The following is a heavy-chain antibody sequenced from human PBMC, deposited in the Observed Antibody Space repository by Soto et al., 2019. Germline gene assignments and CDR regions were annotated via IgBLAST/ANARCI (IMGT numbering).Heavy chain of an antibody. CDR2: IYWDDDK. D-gene: IGHD2-2*01. CDR1: GFSLTTSGVG. CDR3: AHSLISVGDVFDF. Sequence: QITLKESGLTLVKPTQTLTLTCTFSGFSLTTSGVGVGRIRQPPVKALEWLALIYWDDDKRYSPFLKSRLTGTQDTSKNQVVRTMTNMDPVDTAPYYCAHSLISVGDVFDFWGQGTMVTVSS. J-gene: IGHJ3*01. V-gene: IGHV2-5*02.